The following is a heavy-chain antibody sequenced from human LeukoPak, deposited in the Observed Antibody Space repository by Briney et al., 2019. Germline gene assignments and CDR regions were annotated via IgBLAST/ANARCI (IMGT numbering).Heavy chain of an antibody. CDR2: IYSDGST. Sequence: GGSLRLPCAASGFTVSSNSINWARQAPGKGLEWVSLIYSDGSTYADSVKGRFTISRDNSKNTVHLQMNSLRAEDTAVYYCARVTTWSGSPMDVWGQGTTVTVSS. D-gene: IGHD3-3*01. CDR1: GFTVSSNS. V-gene: IGHV3-53*01. J-gene: IGHJ6*02. CDR3: ARVTTWSGSPMDV.